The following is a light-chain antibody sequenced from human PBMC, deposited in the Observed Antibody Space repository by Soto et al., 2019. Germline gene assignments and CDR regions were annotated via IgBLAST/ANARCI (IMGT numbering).Light chain of an antibody. CDR3: ICYSTTTARDGPV. V-gene: IGLV2-14*03. CDR1: IRDLLGYNY. J-gene: IGLJ3*02. CDR2: DVS. Sequence: PRTLPAPVSRPPGQSSSLSCTGTIRDLLGYNYVSWYQQHPGKDPQLLVYDVSNRPSGISNRFCGSKSGDTASLTISGLQAEDEADYYCICYSTTTARDGPVFGGGTKVTVL.